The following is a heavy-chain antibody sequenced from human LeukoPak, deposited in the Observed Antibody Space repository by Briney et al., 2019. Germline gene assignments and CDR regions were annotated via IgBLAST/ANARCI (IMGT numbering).Heavy chain of an antibody. CDR1: GFTFSNYA. Sequence: GGSLRLSCAASGFTFSNYAMRWVRQAPGKGLEWVSAISGSGGNTYYVEYVKGRLTISRDNSKNTLYLQMNSMRAEDTAVYYCVKESGFIAVAGNYFDYWGEGTLVTVSS. CDR3: VKESGFIAVAGNYFDY. V-gene: IGHV3-23*01. CDR2: ISGSGGNT. D-gene: IGHD6-19*01. J-gene: IGHJ4*02.